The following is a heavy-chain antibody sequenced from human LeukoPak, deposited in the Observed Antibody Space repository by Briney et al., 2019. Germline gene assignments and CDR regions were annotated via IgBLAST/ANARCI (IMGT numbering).Heavy chain of an antibody. D-gene: IGHD2-15*01. Sequence: SETLSLTCAVYGGSFSGYYRSWIRQPPGKGLEWIGEIYHSGSTNYNPSLKSRVTISVDKSKNQFSLKLSSVTAADTAVYYCARGDLGYCSGGSCYYFDYWGQGTLVTVSS. CDR2: IYHSGST. V-gene: IGHV4-34*01. CDR3: ARGDLGYCSGGSCYYFDY. J-gene: IGHJ4*02. CDR1: GGSFSGYY.